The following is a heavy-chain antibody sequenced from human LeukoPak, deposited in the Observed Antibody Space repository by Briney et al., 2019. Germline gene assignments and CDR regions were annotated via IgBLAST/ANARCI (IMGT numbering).Heavy chain of an antibody. J-gene: IGHJ4*02. Sequence: PGGSLRLSCAASGFTFSSYAMSWVRQAPGKGLEWVSAISGSGGSTYYADSVKGRFTISRDNSKNTLYLQMNSLRAEDTAVYYCARFLEWSKYFDYWGQGTLVTVSS. V-gene: IGHV3-23*01. CDR3: ARFLEWSKYFDY. CDR1: GFTFSSYA. CDR2: ISGSGGST. D-gene: IGHD3-3*01.